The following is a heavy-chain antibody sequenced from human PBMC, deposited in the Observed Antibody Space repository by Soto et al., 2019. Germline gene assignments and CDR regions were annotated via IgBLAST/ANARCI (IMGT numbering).Heavy chain of an antibody. CDR3: ARSYRNYYDSSGYYYDY. CDR2: VSIGGST. V-gene: IGHV3-23*01. CDR1: GFTFSSYA. Sequence: PGGSLRLSCAASGFTFSSYAMGWVRQGPGKGLEWVAVVSIGGSTHYADSVRGRFTISRDNSKNTLSLQMNSLTAEDTAVYYCARSYRNYYDSSGYYYDYWGQGTLVTVSS. J-gene: IGHJ4*02. D-gene: IGHD3-22*01.